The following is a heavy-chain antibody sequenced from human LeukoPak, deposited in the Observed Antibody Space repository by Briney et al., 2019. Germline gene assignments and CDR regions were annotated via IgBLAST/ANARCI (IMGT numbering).Heavy chain of an antibody. CDR1: GGTLSSYA. D-gene: IGHD2-21*01. CDR3: AREGLDI. J-gene: IGHJ3*02. V-gene: IGHV1-8*03. CDR2: VNPNSGNT. Sequence: ASVKVSCKASGGTLSSYAISWVRQAAGQGLEWMGYVNPNSGNTGYAQKFQGRLTITTDTSISTAYMELSSLRSDDTAVYYCAREGLDIWGQGTMVTVSS.